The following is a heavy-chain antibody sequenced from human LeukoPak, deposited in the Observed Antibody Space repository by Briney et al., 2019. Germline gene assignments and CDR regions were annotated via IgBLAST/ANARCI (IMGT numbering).Heavy chain of an antibody. Sequence: GSLRLSCAASGFTVSSNYMSWIRQPPGKGLEWIGEINHSGSTNYNPSLKSRVTISVDTSKNQFSLKLSSVTAADTAVYYCARVPLLRFLEWPTYFDYWGQGTLVTVSS. CDR3: ARVPLLRFLEWPTYFDY. CDR1: GFTVSSNY. CDR2: INHSGST. D-gene: IGHD3-3*01. V-gene: IGHV4-34*01. J-gene: IGHJ4*02.